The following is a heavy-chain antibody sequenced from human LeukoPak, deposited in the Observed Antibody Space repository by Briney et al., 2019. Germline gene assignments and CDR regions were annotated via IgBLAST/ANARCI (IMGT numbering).Heavy chain of an antibody. J-gene: IGHJ3*02. CDR3: ASSRPYDFWSGYTALAFDI. Sequence: SETLSLTCTVSGGSISSSSYYWGWIRQPPGKGLEWIGSIYYSGSTYYNPSLKSRVTISVDTSKNQFSLKLSSVTAADTAVYYCASSRPYDFWSGYTALAFDIWGQGTMVTVSS. D-gene: IGHD3-3*01. CDR1: GGSISSSSYY. V-gene: IGHV4-39*01. CDR2: IYYSGST.